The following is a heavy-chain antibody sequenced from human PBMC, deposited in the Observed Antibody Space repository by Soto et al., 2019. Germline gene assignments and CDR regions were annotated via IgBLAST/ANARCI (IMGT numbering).Heavy chain of an antibody. CDR2: ISYDGSNK. J-gene: IGHJ4*02. CDR3: ARDQGVSGIVGATFGY. CDR1: GFTFSSYA. D-gene: IGHD1-26*01. Sequence: QVQLVESGGGVVQPGRSLRLSCAASGFTFSSYAMHWVRQAPGKGLEWVAVISYDGSNKYYADSVKGRFTISGDNSKNTLYLQMNSLRAEDTAVYYCARDQGVSGIVGATFGYWGQGTLVTVSS. V-gene: IGHV3-30-3*01.